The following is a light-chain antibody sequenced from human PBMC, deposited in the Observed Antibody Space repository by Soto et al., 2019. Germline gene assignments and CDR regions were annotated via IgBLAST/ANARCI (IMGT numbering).Light chain of an antibody. J-gene: IGLJ1*01. V-gene: IGLV2-14*01. Sequence: QSARTHPASVSGSPGQTITISSTGSSDDIGTYEYISWHQHHPGKAPKLIIFGVYDRPSGISDRFSGSKSGNTASLTIFGLQVEDEAVYYCSSYTSGSTLPWVFGTGTKVTVL. CDR2: GVY. CDR3: SSYTSGSTLPWV. CDR1: SDDIGTYEY.